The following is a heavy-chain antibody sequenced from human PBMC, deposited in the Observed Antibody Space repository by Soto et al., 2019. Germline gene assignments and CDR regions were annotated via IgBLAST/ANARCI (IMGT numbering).Heavy chain of an antibody. Sequence: AVKVSCNASGYNFTSYYMHSGRQAPGQGLEWMGLINPSGGSTSYAQKFQGRVTMTRDTSTSTVYMELSSLRSEDTAVYYCARVKKGYCSGGSCYDAFDIWGQGTMVTVSS. J-gene: IGHJ3*02. CDR2: INPSGGST. D-gene: IGHD2-15*01. CDR3: ARVKKGYCSGGSCYDAFDI. V-gene: IGHV1-46*01. CDR1: GYNFTSYY.